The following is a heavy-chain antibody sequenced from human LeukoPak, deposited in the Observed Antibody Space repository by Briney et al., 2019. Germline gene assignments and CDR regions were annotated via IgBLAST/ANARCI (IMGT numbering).Heavy chain of an antibody. CDR3: TTTYYYGSGSYSQLDY. CDR2: IKSKTGGGTT. Sequence: PGGSLRLSCAASGFTFSNAWMSWVRQAPGKGLEWVGRIKSKTGGGTTDYAAPVKGRFTISRDDSKNTLYLQMNSLKTEDTAVYYCTTTYYYGSGSYSQLDYWGQGTLVTVSS. V-gene: IGHV3-15*01. J-gene: IGHJ4*02. CDR1: GFTFSNAW. D-gene: IGHD3-10*01.